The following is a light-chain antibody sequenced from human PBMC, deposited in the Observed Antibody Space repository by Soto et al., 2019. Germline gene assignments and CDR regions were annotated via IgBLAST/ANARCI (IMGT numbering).Light chain of an antibody. CDR3: QQYNIWPRT. CDR1: QSISSN. Sequence: EIVMTQSPATLPVSPGKRATLSCRASQSISSNLAWYQQKPGQAPRLLIYGASTRATGIPARFTGSGSGTEFTLTINSLQSEDFAVYYCQQYNIWPRTFGQGTKVEIK. J-gene: IGKJ1*01. V-gene: IGKV3-15*01. CDR2: GAS.